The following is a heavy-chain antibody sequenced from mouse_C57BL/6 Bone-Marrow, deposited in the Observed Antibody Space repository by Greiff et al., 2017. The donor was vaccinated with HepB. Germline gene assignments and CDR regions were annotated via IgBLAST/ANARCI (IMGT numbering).Heavy chain of an antibody. D-gene: IGHD1-1*01. CDR2: IYPRDGST. J-gene: IGHJ1*03. V-gene: IGHV1-78*01. Sequence: QVQLQQSDAELVKPGASVKISCKVSGYTFTDHTIHWMKQRPEQGLEWIGYIYPRDGSTKYNEKSKGKATLTADKSSSTAYMQLNSLTSEDSAVYFCARKEFYGSSLYWYFDVWGTGTTVTVSS. CDR1: GYTFTDHT. CDR3: ARKEFYGSSLYWYFDV.